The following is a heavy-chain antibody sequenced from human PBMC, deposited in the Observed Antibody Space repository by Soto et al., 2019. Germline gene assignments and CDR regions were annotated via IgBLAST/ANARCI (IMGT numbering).Heavy chain of an antibody. CDR1: CGSISSSYW. V-gene: IGHV4-4*02. Sequence: SETLSLTCTVSCGSISSSYWWSWVRQPPGKGLEWIGEIYHSGSTNYNTSLKSRVTISVDKSKNQFSLKVTSVTAADTAVYYCARVSGSYYYGMDVWGQGTTVTVSS. CDR2: IYHSGST. CDR3: ARVSGSYYYGMDV. J-gene: IGHJ6*02.